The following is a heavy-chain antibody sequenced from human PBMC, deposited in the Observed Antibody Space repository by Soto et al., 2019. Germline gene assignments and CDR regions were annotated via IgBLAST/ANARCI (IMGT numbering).Heavy chain of an antibody. D-gene: IGHD1-1*01. CDR3: ARDGPGGFFDY. Sequence: SETLSLTCAVSGYSISSGYYWGWIRQPPGKGLEWIGSIYHSGSTYYNPSLKSRVTISVDTSKNQFSLKLSSVTAADTAVYYCARDGPGGFFDYWAREPRSPSPQ. CDR1: GYSISSGYY. CDR2: IYHSGST. J-gene: IGHJ4*02. V-gene: IGHV4-38-2*02.